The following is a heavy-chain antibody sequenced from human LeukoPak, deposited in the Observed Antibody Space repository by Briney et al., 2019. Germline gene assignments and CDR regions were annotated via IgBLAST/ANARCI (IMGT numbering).Heavy chain of an antibody. J-gene: IGHJ6*03. CDR3: ARSTGEYMDV. V-gene: IGHV4-34*01. CDR1: GGSFSGYY. Sequence: PSETLSLNCAVYGGSFSGYYWSWIRQPPGKGLEWIGEINHSGSTNYNPSLKSRVTISVDTSKNQFSLKLSSVTAADTAVYYCARSTGEYMDVWGKGTTVTVSS. CDR2: INHSGST. D-gene: IGHD3-16*01.